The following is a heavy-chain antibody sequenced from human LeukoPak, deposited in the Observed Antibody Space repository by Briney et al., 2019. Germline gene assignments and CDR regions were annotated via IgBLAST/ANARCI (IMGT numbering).Heavy chain of an antibody. CDR1: CGSLISYR. V-gene: IGHV4-59*01. CDR2: LFYSGTT. Sequence: PAGTLSLSRTVFCGSLISYRRNWIRQPPGGGQDLIVYLFYSGTTTYNPFLKSRVTFKLDSSQNQSFLRLTSMTAADTAMSYSARAEMLAAIYFDFWGLGTLVTVSS. CDR3: ARAEMLAAIYFDF. J-gene: IGHJ4*02. D-gene: IGHD6-25*01.